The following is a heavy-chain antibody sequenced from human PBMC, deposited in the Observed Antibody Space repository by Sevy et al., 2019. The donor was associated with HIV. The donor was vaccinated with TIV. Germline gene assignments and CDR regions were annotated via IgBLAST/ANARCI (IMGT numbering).Heavy chain of an antibody. CDR2: IYYSGST. V-gene: IGHV4-59*01. CDR1: GGSISSYY. D-gene: IGHD2-2*01. J-gene: IGHJ4*02. Sequence: GGSISSYYWSWIRQPPGKGLEWIGYIYYSGSTNYNPPLKSRVTISVDTSKNQFSLKLSSVTAADTAVYYCARDMLGYCSSTSCYAEGYFDYWGQGTLVTVSS. CDR3: ARDMLGYCSSTSCYAEGYFDY.